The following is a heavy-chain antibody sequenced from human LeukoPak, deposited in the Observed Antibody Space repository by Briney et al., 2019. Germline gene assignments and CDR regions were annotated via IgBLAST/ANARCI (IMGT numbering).Heavy chain of an antibody. CDR2: IRYDGSDK. CDR3: ARVGFYCSGGSCYLSNYFDY. Sequence: SGGSLRLSCAASGFTFSSYGMHWVRQAPGKGPEWVAFIRYDGSDKYYADSVKGRFTISRDNAKNSLYLQMNSLRAEDTAVYYCARVGFYCSGGSCYLSNYFDYWGQGTLVTVSS. J-gene: IGHJ4*02. CDR1: GFTFSSYG. D-gene: IGHD2-15*01. V-gene: IGHV3-30*02.